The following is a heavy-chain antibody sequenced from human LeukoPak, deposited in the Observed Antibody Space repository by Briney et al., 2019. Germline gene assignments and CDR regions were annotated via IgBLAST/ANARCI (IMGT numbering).Heavy chain of an antibody. CDR1: GFTFSDYY. CDR2: ISSSGSTI. Sequence: GGSLRLSCAASGFTFSDYYMSWIRQAPGKGLEWVSYISSSGSTIYYADSVKGRFTISRDNAKNSLYLQMNSLRDEDTAVYYCARSGHNWNAASDYWGQGTLVTVSS. J-gene: IGHJ4*02. V-gene: IGHV3-11*04. CDR3: ARSGHNWNAASDY. D-gene: IGHD1-1*01.